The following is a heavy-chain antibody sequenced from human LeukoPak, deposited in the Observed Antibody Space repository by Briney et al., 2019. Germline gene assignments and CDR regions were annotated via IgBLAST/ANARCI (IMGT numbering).Heavy chain of an antibody. D-gene: IGHD3-10*01. CDR1: GGSINSYY. CDR2: IYYSGST. V-gene: IGHV4-59*01. Sequence: SETLSLTCTVSGGSINSYYWSWIRQPPGKGLEWIGYIYYSGSTNYNPSLKSRVTLSVDTSKNQFSLKLSSVTAADTAVYYCARGDYGSGSSNNYYGMDVWGQGTTVTVSS. CDR3: ARGDYGSGSSNNYYGMDV. J-gene: IGHJ6*02.